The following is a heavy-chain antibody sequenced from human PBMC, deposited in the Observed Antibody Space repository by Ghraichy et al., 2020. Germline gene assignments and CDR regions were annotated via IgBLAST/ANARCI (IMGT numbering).Heavy chain of an antibody. CDR3: ATLYYDFWSGRTSTPYYYYYMDF. CDR2: IIPIFGTA. Sequence: SVKVSCKASGGTFSSYAISWVRQAPGQGLEWMGGIIPIFGTANYAQKFQGRVTITADESTRTAYMELSSLRSEDTAVYYCATLYYDFWSGRTSTPYYYYYMDFWGKVITVTASS. CDR1: GGTFSSYA. J-gene: IGHJ6*03. V-gene: IGHV1-69*13. D-gene: IGHD3-3*01.